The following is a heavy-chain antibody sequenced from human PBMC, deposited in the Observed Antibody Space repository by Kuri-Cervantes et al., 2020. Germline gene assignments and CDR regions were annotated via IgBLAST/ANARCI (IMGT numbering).Heavy chain of an antibody. V-gene: IGHV4-34*01. CDR3: ARHESIAAPLDY. CDR2: INHSGST. D-gene: IGHD6-6*01. J-gene: IGHJ4*02. Sequence: SETLSLTCAVYGGSFSGYYWSWIRQPPGKGLEWIGEINHSGSTNYNPSLKSRVTISVDTSKNQFSLKLSSVTAADTAVYYCARHESIAAPLDYWGQRTLVTVSS. CDR1: GGSFSGYY.